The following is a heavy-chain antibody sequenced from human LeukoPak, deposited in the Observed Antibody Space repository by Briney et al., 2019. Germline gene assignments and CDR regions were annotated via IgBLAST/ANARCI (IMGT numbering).Heavy chain of an antibody. J-gene: IGHJ5*02. CDR2: INAGNGDA. Sequence: GASVTVSCTASGYTFTTYAIHWVRQAPGRSLEWMGRINAGNGDAKYSQNFHDRITITRDTSASTVYMELTSLRSEDTAVYYCGKSAPSGFDPWDQGTLVTVSS. CDR1: GYTFTTYA. V-gene: IGHV1-3*01. CDR3: GKSAPSGFDP.